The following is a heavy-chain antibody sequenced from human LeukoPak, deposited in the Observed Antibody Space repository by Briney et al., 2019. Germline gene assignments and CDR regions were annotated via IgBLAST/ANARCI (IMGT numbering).Heavy chain of an antibody. V-gene: IGHV3-23*01. D-gene: IGHD3-22*01. Sequence: PGGSLRLSCAASGFTFSSYAMSWVRQAPGKGLEWVSAISGSGGSTYYADSVKGRFTISRDNSKNTLYLQMNSLGAEDTAVYYCAKDQYDSGLFDYWGQGTLVTVSS. CDR2: ISGSGGST. CDR1: GFTFSSYA. J-gene: IGHJ4*02. CDR3: AKDQYDSGLFDY.